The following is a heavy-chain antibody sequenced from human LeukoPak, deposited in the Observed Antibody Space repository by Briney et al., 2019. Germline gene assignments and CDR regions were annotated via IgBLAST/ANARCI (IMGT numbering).Heavy chain of an antibody. Sequence: PGGSLRLSCAASGFTFSSYGMNWVRQTPGKGLEWVAFIRSDGRDKYYTDSVKGRFTNSRDNSKSTLDLQMNSLRVEDTAVYYCAKDRYSTSSTFTVNPFDYWGQGILVTVSS. CDR1: GFTFSSYG. CDR2: IRSDGRDK. CDR3: AKDRYSTSSTFTVNPFDY. D-gene: IGHD2-2*01. V-gene: IGHV3-30*02. J-gene: IGHJ4*02.